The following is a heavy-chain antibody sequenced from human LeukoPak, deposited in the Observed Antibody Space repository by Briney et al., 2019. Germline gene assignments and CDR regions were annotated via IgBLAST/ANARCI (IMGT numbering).Heavy chain of an antibody. Sequence: PGGSLRLSCVASGFTFRTYAMHWVRQAPGKGLEWIIVISSDGTNKYYADSVKGRFTISRDNSKNTLYLQMNSLRAEDTAVYYCAKGRFYGSGNSATDYWGQGTLVTVSS. CDR1: GFTFRTYA. CDR2: ISSDGTNK. D-gene: IGHD3-10*01. V-gene: IGHV3-30-3*01. CDR3: AKGRFYGSGNSATDY. J-gene: IGHJ4*02.